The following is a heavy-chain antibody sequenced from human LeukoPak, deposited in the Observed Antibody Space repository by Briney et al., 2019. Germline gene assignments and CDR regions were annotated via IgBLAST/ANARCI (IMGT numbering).Heavy chain of an antibody. CDR2: LYHPDST. Sequence: SETLSLTCGVSGYPINNAYYWVWIRQPPGKGLEWIGSLYHPDSTYYNPSLKSRVTMSVDTSRNQFSLRLSFVTAADTAVYYCARQYDSYFYYYLDLWGTGTTVTVYS. CDR3: ARQYDSYFYYYLDL. V-gene: IGHV4-38-2*01. J-gene: IGHJ6*03. CDR1: GYPINNAYY. D-gene: IGHD2-2*01.